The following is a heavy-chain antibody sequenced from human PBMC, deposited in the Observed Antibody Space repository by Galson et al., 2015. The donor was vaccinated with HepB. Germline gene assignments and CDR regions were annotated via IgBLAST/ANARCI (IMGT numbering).Heavy chain of an antibody. D-gene: IGHD1-14*01. Sequence: SLRLSCAASGFTFSSYSMNWVRQAPGKGLEWVSSISSSSSYIYYADSVKGRFTISRDNAKNSLYLQMNSLRAEDTAVYYCEVSTAPRDAFDIWGQGTMVTVSS. CDR3: EVSTAPRDAFDI. V-gene: IGHV3-21*01. CDR2: ISSSSSYI. CDR1: GFTFSSYS. J-gene: IGHJ3*02.